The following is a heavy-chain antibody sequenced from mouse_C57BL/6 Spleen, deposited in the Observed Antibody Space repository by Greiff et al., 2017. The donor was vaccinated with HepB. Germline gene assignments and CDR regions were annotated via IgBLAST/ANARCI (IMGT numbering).Heavy chain of an antibody. J-gene: IGHJ3*01. CDR2: INPNNGRT. Sequence: EVQLQQSGPELVKPGASVKMSCKASGYTFTDYNMHWVKQSHGKSLEWIGYINPNNGRTSYNQKFKGKATLTVNKSSSTAYMELRSLTSEESAVYYCARSDYDEGFAYWGQGTLVTVSA. V-gene: IGHV1-22*01. CDR1: GYTFTDYN. CDR3: ARSDYDEGFAY. D-gene: IGHD2-4*01.